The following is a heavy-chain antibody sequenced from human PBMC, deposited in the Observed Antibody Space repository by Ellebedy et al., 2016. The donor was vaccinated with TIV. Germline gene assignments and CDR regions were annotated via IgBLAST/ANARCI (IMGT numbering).Heavy chain of an antibody. Sequence: PGGSLRLSCEASGFIFASYEMNWVRQAPGKGLEWISYISSSGTITKSADSVKGRFTISRDNAKNSMYLQMNSLRAEDTAVYYCAGSKAITLGGVIATFDYWGRGTLVTVSS. D-gene: IGHD3-16*02. V-gene: IGHV3-48*03. J-gene: IGHJ4*02. CDR3: AGSKAITLGGVIATFDY. CDR1: GFIFASYE. CDR2: ISSSGTIT.